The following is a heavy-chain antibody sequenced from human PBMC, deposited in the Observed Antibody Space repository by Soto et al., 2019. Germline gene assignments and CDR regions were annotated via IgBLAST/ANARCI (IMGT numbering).Heavy chain of an antibody. CDR3: ARTTERSYYLYFYY. J-gene: IGHJ4*02. V-gene: IGHV4-34*01. D-gene: IGHD3-10*01. Sequence: SETLSLTCAVYGGSFSGYYWSWIRQPPGKGLEWIGEINHSGSTNYNPSLKSRVTISVDTSKNQFSLKLSSVTAADTAVYYCARTTERSYYLYFYYWSQGTLVTVSS. CDR2: INHSGST. CDR1: GGSFSGYY.